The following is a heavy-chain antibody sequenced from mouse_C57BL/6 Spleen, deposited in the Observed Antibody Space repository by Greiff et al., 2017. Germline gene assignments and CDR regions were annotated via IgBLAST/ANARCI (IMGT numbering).Heavy chain of an antibody. CDR3: AIRDYCSSHYCAMDY. CDR2: LWGGGST. J-gene: IGHJ4*01. Sequence: QVQLKESGPGLVAPSQSLSITRTVSGLLLTSHGVDWVRQPSGKGLEWLGVLWGGGSTHHHSALMSRLSINKDNSKSQVFLKMNSLQTDDTAMYYCAIRDYCSSHYCAMDYWGQGTSVTVSS. V-gene: IGHV2-9*01. CDR1: GLLLTSHG. D-gene: IGHD1-1*01.